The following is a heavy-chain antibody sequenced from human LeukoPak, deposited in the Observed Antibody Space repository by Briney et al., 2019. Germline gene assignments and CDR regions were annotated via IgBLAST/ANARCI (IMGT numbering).Heavy chain of an antibody. D-gene: IGHD4-17*01. J-gene: IGHJ4*02. Sequence: GGSLRLSCAASGFTFSMSWMTWVRQAPGKGLEWVASINGHGSEIHYVDSVKGRFTISRDNAKNSLYLQMNSLRAEDMALYYCAKAGGPTVTTPVLDYWGQGTLVTVSS. CDR2: INGHGSEI. V-gene: IGHV3-7*03. CDR1: GFTFSMSW. CDR3: AKAGGPTVTTPVLDY.